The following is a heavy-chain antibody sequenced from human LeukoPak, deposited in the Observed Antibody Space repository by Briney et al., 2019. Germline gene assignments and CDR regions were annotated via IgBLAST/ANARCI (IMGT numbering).Heavy chain of an antibody. Sequence: PSETLSLTCAVYGGSFSGYYWSWIRQPPGKGLEWIGEINHSGSTNYNPSLKSRVTISVDTSKNQFSLKLSSVTAADTAVYYCARGRRRTAMSKGVFDYWGQGTLVTVSS. CDR3: ARGRRRTAMSKGVFDY. V-gene: IGHV4-34*01. CDR1: GGSFSGYY. J-gene: IGHJ4*02. D-gene: IGHD5-18*01. CDR2: INHSGST.